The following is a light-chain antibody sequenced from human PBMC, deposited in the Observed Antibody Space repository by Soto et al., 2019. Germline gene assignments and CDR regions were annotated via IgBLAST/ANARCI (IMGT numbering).Light chain of an antibody. J-gene: IGKJ4*02. V-gene: IGKV3-20*01. Sequence: IVLTQSPGTLSLSPGERATLSCRASQSVSTSYLAWYQQKPGQAPRHLIYGASSRATGIPDRFSGSGSGEDFTLTISRLEPEDFAVYYCQQYGSVPLTFGGGTKVEIK. CDR1: QSVSTSY. CDR2: GAS. CDR3: QQYGSVPLT.